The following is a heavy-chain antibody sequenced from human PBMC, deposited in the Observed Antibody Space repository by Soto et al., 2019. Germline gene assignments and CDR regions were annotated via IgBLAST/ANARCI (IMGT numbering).Heavy chain of an antibody. J-gene: IGHJ4*02. CDR3: AKEFLPYGGNSYHFDY. D-gene: IGHD2-21*02. CDR1: GFTFSSYG. Sequence: PGGSLRLSCAASGFTFSSYGMHWVRQAPGKGLEWVAVISYDGSNKYYADSVKGRFTISRDNSKNTLYLQMNSLRAEDTAVYYRAKEFLPYGGNSYHFDYWGQGTLVTVSS. V-gene: IGHV3-30*18. CDR2: ISYDGSNK.